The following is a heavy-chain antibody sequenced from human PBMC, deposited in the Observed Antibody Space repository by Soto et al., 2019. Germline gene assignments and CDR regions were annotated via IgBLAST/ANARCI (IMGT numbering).Heavy chain of an antibody. CDR3: DTQGAYGDRAMFDY. Sequence: EVQLVESGGGLVKPGGSLRLSCAASGFTFSNAWMSWVRQAPGKGLEWVGRIKSKTDGGTTDYAAPVKGRFTISRDDSKNSLYLQMNSVKTEDTAVYYCDTQGAYGDRAMFDYRGQGTLVTVCS. V-gene: IGHV3-15*01. CDR2: IKSKTDGGTT. D-gene: IGHD5-18*01. CDR1: GFTFSNAW. J-gene: IGHJ4*02.